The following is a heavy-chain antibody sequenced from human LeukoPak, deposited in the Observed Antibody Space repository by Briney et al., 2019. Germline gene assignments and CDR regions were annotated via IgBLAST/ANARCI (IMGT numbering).Heavy chain of an antibody. V-gene: IGHV4-61*02. CDR2: IYTSGST. CDR3: VRQFDY. J-gene: IGHJ4*02. CDR1: GGSISSSSYY. Sequence: SETLSLTCTVSGGSISSSSYYWGWIRQPPGKGLEWIGRIYTSGSTNYNPSLKSRVTISVDTSKNQFSLRLSSVTAADTAVYYCVRQFDYWGQGTLVTVSS.